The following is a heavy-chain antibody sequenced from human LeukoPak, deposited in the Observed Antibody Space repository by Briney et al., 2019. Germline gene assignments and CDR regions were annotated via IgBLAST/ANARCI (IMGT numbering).Heavy chain of an antibody. D-gene: IGHD3-3*01. Sequence: GASVKVSCKVSGHTFIENYLHWVRQAPGQGLEWMGLINPHTGAANYSHKFQGRVTMTRDTSISTAYMHLTRLKFDDTAIYYCARGKSGYSPWGQGTPVTVSS. CDR2: INPHTGAA. V-gene: IGHV1-2*02. J-gene: IGHJ4*02. CDR1: GHTFIENY. CDR3: ARGKSGYSP.